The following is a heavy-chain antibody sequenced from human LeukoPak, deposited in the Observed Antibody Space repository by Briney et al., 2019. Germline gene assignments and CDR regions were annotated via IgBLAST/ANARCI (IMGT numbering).Heavy chain of an antibody. J-gene: IGHJ4*02. Sequence: PGGSLRLSCAASGFPFSSYGMHWVRQAPGKVLEWVAVIFYDGSHNYYADSVKGRFAISRDNSNNTLFLQMNSLRAEDTAVYYCARDVRDYFDYWGQGTLVTVSS. CDR3: ARDVRDYFDY. CDR2: IFYDGSHN. V-gene: IGHV3-33*01. CDR1: GFPFSSYG.